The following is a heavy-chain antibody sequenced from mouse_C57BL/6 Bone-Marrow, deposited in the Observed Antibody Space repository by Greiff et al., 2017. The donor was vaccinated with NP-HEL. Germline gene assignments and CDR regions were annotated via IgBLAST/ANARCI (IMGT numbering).Heavy chain of an antibody. J-gene: IGHJ1*03. CDR1: GYTFTSYW. Sequence: QVQLQQPGAELVMPGASVKLSCKASGYTFTSYWMHWVKQRPGQGLEWIGEIDPSDSYTNYNQKFQGKSTLTVDKSSSTAYMQISSLTSEDSAVYYCAREDYYAFDVWGTGTTVTVSS. V-gene: IGHV1-69*01. D-gene: IGHD1-1*01. CDR3: AREDYYAFDV. CDR2: IDPSDSYT.